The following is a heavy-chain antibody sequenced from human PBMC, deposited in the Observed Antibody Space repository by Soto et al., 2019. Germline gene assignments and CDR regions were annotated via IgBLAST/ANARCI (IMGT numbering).Heavy chain of an antibody. V-gene: IGHV5-10-1*01. D-gene: IGHD5-18*01. CDR1: GYSFTSYW. J-gene: IGHJ4*02. CDR3: ARERGGYGLFDS. Sequence: GSLKISCKGSGYSFTSYWISWVRQMPGKGLEWMGRIDPSDSYTNYSPSFQGHVTISADKSISTAYLQWSSLKSVTAADTAVYYCARERGGYGLFDSWGQGTLVTVSS. CDR2: IDPSDSYT.